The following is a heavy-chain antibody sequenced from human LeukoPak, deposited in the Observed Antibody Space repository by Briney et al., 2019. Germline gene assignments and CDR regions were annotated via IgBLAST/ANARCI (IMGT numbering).Heavy chain of an antibody. CDR2: ISSSGSTI. D-gene: IGHD6-19*01. V-gene: IGHV3-11*01. CDR3: ARETAVADNWFDP. Sequence: GGSLRLSCAASGFTLSDYYMSWIRQAPGKGLEWVSYISSSGSTIYYADSVKGRFTISRDNAKNSLYLQMNRLRAEDTAVYYCARETAVADNWFDPWGQGTLVTVSS. CDR1: GFTLSDYY. J-gene: IGHJ5*02.